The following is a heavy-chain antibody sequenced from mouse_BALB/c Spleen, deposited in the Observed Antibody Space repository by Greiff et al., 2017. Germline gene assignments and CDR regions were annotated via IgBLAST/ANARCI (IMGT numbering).Heavy chain of an antibody. CDR2: INPYNDGT. CDR3: ARNEDFVTTGYFDY. J-gene: IGHJ2*01. D-gene: IGHD1-2*01. Sequence: VQLQQSGPELVKPGASVKMSCKASGYTFTSYVMHWVKQKPGQGLEWIGYINPYNDGTKYNEKFKGKATLTSDKSSSTAYMELSSLTSEDSAVYYCARNEDFVTTGYFDYWGQGTTLTVSS. CDR1: GYTFTSYV. V-gene: IGHV1-14*01.